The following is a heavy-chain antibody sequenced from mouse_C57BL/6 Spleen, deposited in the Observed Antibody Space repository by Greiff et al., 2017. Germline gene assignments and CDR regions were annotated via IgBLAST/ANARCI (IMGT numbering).Heavy chain of an antibody. V-gene: IGHV1-62-2*01. CDR3: ARHEEDYYGSSHWYFEV. Sequence: QVQLQQSGAELVKPGASVTLSCKASGYTFTEYTIHWVKQRSGQGLEWIGWFYPGSGSINYNEKFKDKATLTADKASSTVYMELSRLTSEDSAVYFCARHEEDYYGSSHWYFEVWGTGTTVTVAS. CDR1: GYTFTEYT. CDR2: FYPGSGSI. J-gene: IGHJ1*03. D-gene: IGHD1-1*01.